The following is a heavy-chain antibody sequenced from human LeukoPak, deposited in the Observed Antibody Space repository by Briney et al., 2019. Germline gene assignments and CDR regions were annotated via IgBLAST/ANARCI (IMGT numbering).Heavy chain of an antibody. CDR2: VSVSGGST. CDR3: ATRGVVIRVILVGFHKEAYYFDS. D-gene: IGHD3-22*01. Sequence: PGESLRLSCAVSGITLSNYGMSWVRQAPGRGLEWVAGVSVSGGSTNYADSVKGRFTISRYNPKNTLYLQINSLRAEDTAVYFCATRGVVIRVILVGFHKEAYYFDSWGQGALVTVSS. J-gene: IGHJ4*02. V-gene: IGHV3-23*01. CDR1: GITLSNYG.